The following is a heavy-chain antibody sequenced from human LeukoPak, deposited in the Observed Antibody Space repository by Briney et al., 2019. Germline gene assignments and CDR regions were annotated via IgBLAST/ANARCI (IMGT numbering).Heavy chain of an antibody. D-gene: IGHD3-16*01. CDR1: GGSISSYY. Sequence: SETLSLTCTVSGGSISSYYWSWIRQPPGKRLEWIGYIYYSGSTNYNPSLKSRVTISVDTSKNQFSLKLSSVTAADTAVYYCARDLGGVEANWFDPWGQGTLVTVSS. CDR2: IYYSGST. V-gene: IGHV4-59*01. CDR3: ARDLGGVEANWFDP. J-gene: IGHJ5*02.